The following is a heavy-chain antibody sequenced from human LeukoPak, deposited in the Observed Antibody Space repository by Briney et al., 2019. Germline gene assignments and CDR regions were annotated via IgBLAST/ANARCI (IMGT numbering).Heavy chain of an antibody. CDR3: ARVRGYSYDSSDFDY. V-gene: IGHV4-59*01. CDR2: IYYSGNT. J-gene: IGHJ4*02. D-gene: IGHD5-18*01. Sequence: PSETLSLTCTVSGDSISYYYWSWIRQPPGKGLEWIGKIYYSGNTNYNPSLRSRVTISVDTSKNQFSLKLSSVTAADTAVYYCARVRGYSYDSSDFDYWGQGTLVTVSS. CDR1: GDSISYYY.